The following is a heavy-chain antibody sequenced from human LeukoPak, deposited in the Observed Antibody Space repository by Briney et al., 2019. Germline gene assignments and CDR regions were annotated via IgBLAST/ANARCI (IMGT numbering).Heavy chain of an antibody. V-gene: IGHV3-30*04. CDR3: ARESPKKWFGESGDY. CDR1: GFTFSSYA. J-gene: IGHJ4*02. CDR2: ISYDGSNQ. Sequence: GRYLRLSCAASGFTFSSYAMHWVRQAPGKGLEWVAVISYDGSNQHYADSVKGRFTISRDNSKNTLYLQMYSLRPEDTAVYYCARESPKKWFGESGDYWGQETLVTVSS. D-gene: IGHD3-10*01.